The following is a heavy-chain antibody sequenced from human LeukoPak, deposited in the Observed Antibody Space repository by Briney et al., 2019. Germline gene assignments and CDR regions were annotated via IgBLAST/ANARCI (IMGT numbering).Heavy chain of an antibody. CDR2: ISAYNGNT. J-gene: IGHJ4*02. D-gene: IGHD5-24*01. CDR1: GYTFTSYG. CDR3: ARDQKRWLEWETFDY. Sequence: ASVKVSCKASGYTFTSYGISWVRQAPGQGLEWMGWISAYNGNTNYAQKLQGRVTMTTDTSTSTAYMELSRLRSDDTAVYYCARDQKRWLEWETFDYWGQGTLVTVSS. V-gene: IGHV1-18*01.